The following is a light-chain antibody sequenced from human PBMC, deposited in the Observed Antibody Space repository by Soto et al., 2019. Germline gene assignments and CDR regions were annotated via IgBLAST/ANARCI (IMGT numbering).Light chain of an antibody. J-gene: IGLJ3*02. V-gene: IGLV1-40*01. CDR3: QSYDSSLSGSWV. Sequence: QSVLTQPPSVSGAPGQRVTISCTGSSSNIGAGYDVHWYQQLPGTAPKLLIYGNSNRPSGVPDRFSGSKSGTSASLAITGLQAVDEADYYCQSYDSSLSGSWVFGGGTKLTVL. CDR1: SSNIGAGYD. CDR2: GNS.